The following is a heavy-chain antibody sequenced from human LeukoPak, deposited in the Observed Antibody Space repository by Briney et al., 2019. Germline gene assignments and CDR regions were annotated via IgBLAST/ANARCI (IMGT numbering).Heavy chain of an antibody. CDR2: INHSGST. J-gene: IGHJ4*02. CDR3: ARSPEAIIVVPAAPALDY. D-gene: IGHD2-2*01. Sequence: SETLSLTCAVYGGSFSGYYWSWIRQPPGKGLEWIGEINHSGSTNYNPSLKSRVTISVDTSKNQFSLKLSSVTAADTAVYYCARSPEAIIVVPAAPALDYWGQGSLVTVSS. V-gene: IGHV4-34*01. CDR1: GGSFSGYY.